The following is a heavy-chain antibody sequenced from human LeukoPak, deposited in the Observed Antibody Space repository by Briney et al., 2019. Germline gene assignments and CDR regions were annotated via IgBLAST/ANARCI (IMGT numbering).Heavy chain of an antibody. CDR2: ISSDSRTI. CDR3: ARYGSGTSYITNYFDY. CDR1: GFTFSSYS. J-gene: IGHJ4*02. V-gene: IGHV3-48*02. D-gene: IGHD3-10*01. Sequence: PGGSLRLTCAASGFTFSSYSRNWVRQAPGKGLEWVSYISSDSRTIYYADSVKGRFTISRDNAKNSLYLQMKSLRDEDTAVYYCARYGSGTSYITNYFDYWGQGTLVTVSS.